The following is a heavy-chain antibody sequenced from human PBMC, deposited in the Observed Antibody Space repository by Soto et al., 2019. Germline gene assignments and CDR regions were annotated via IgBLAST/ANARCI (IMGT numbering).Heavy chain of an antibody. CDR2: IIPVFGRP. V-gene: IGHV1-69*13. Sequence: ASVKVSCKASGGTFSSFGISWVRQAPGQGLEWMGGIIPVFGRPNYAQRFRGRLTITADESTNTSYMELLDLTSEDTAVYYCAREASGYDFWGQGTQVTVSS. CDR3: AREASGYDF. D-gene: IGHD5-12*01. CDR1: GGTFSSFG. J-gene: IGHJ1*01.